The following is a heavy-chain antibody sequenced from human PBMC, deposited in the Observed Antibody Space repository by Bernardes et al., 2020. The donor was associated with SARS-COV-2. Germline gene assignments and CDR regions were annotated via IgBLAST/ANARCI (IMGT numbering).Heavy chain of an antibody. CDR1: GFTVSSYY. J-gene: IGHJ4*02. D-gene: IGHD6-13*01. CDR2: IYSGGNT. CDR3: ARDYPDPAD. V-gene: IGHV3-66*01. Sequence: GGSLRLSCAASGFTVSSYYMSWVRQAPGKGLEWVSVIYSGGNTYYEDSVKDRFTISRDNSKNTLYLQMNSLRTEDTAVYYCARDYPDPADWGQGTLVTVSS.